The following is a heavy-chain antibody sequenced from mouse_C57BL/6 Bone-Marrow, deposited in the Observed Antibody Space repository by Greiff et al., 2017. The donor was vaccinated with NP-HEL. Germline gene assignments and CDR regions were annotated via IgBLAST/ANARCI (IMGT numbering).Heavy chain of an antibody. D-gene: IGHD1-1*01. Sequence: VKLQESGAELARPGASVKLSCKASGYTFTSYGISWVKQRTGQGLEWIGEIYPRSGNTYYNEKFKGKATLTADKSSSTAYMELRSLTSEDSAVYFCARSGGYYYFDYWGQGTTLTVSS. J-gene: IGHJ2*01. CDR1: GYTFTSYG. CDR2: IYPRSGNT. CDR3: ARSGGYYYFDY. V-gene: IGHV1-81*01.